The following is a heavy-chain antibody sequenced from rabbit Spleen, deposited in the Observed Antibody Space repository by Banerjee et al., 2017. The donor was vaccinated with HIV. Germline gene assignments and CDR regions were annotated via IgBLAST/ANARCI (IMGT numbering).Heavy chain of an antibody. J-gene: IGHJ4*01. CDR1: ASAFSFSINYY. V-gene: IGHV1S40*01. CDR3: ARDGYSSGWGIILYYFNL. D-gene: IGHD4-1*01. CDR2: INTATGKA. Sequence: QSLEESGGDLVKPGASLTLTCTASASAFSFSINYYMCWVRQAPGKGLEWIGCINTATGKAVYANWAKGRFTISTTSSTTVTLQMTSLTAADTAAYFCARDGYSSGWGIILYYFNLWGPGTLVTVS.